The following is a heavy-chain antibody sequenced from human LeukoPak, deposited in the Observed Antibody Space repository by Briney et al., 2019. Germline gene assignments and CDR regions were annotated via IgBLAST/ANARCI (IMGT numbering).Heavy chain of an antibody. CDR1: SGSISSYY. V-gene: IGHV4-59*01. D-gene: IGHD4-17*01. J-gene: IGHJ4*02. CDR3: ARGPTRYYFDC. CDR2: IFYSGST. Sequence: SETLSLTCTVSSGSISSYYWSCIRQPPGKGLEWIGYIFYSGSTNYNPSLKSRVTISVDTSKNQFSLGLSSVTAADTAVYYCARGPTRYYFDCWGQGTVVTVSS.